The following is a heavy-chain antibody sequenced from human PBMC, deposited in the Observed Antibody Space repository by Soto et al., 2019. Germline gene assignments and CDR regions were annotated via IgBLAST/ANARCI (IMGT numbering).Heavy chain of an antibody. J-gene: IGHJ4*02. CDR1: GYSFTSYS. CDR3: ASGLPGYFDN. D-gene: IGHD4-17*01. CDR2: INAGSGYT. V-gene: IGHV1-3*01. Sequence: QVQLVQSGAEVKKPGASVKVSCKASGYSFTSYSMHWVRQAPGQRLEWLGWINAGSGYTTYSQKVQGRVTLTRDTPATTAYMERSSLRSKDTAVYYSASGLPGYFDNWGQGTLVTVSS.